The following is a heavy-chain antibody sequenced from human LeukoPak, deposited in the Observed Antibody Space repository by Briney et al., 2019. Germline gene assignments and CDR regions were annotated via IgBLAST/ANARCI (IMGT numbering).Heavy chain of an antibody. Sequence: GGSLRLSCAASGFTFSRYGLHWVRQAPGKGLEWVAFIRDDGSTRYYADSVKGRFTVSRDNSKNTLYLQMNSLRAEDTVVYYCAKAPVLASFDYWGQGTLVTVSS. D-gene: IGHD3-3*02. CDR1: GFTFSRYG. CDR3: AKAPVLASFDY. CDR2: IRDDGSTR. V-gene: IGHV3-30*02. J-gene: IGHJ4*02.